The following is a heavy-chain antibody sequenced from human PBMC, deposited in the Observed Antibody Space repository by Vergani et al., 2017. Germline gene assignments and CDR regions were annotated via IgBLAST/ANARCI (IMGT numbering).Heavy chain of an antibody. D-gene: IGHD2-21*01. V-gene: IGHV1-46*02. CDR3: ARSIGYCAGATCRAYYFDH. CDR1: GYIFKNNY. CDR2: LNPTTGHT. Sequence: VHLVQSGAEVRKPGASVTVSCTASGYIFKNNYIHWLRQAPGQAFEWMGILNPTTGHTTSAQKFMGRVDMTRDPSTDTSTRTVQMTLSSLRSEDTAVYYCARSIGYCAGATCRAYYFDHWGQGTRVTVSS. J-gene: IGHJ5*02.